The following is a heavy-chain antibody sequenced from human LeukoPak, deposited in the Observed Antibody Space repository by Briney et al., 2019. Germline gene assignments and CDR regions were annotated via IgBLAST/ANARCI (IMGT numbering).Heavy chain of an antibody. D-gene: IGHD3-3*01. CDR1: GGSISSGGYY. V-gene: IGHV4-31*03. CDR2: IYYSGST. Sequence: SQTLSLTCTVSGGSISSGGYYWSWIRQHPGKGLEWIGYIYYSGSTHYNPSLKSRVTISVDTSKNQFSLKLSSVTAADTAVYYCARGIVTIFGVVINHYYYYYMDVWGKGTTVTVSS. J-gene: IGHJ6*03. CDR3: ARGIVTIFGVVINHYYYYYMDV.